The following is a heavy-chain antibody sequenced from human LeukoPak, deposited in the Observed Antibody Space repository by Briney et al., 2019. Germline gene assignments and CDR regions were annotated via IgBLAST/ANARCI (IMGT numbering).Heavy chain of an antibody. J-gene: IGHJ4*02. CDR2: ISRDGGTT. CDR1: GFTFSGHA. Sequence: PGGSLRLSCAASGFTFSGHAMHWVRQAPGKGLEYVAAISRDGGTTNYANSVKGRFIISRDNAKNTLYLQMGCLRSEDMAIYYCARGGTSWPRYFDNWGQGTLVTVSS. V-gene: IGHV3-64*01. D-gene: IGHD6-13*01. CDR3: ARGGTSWPRYFDN.